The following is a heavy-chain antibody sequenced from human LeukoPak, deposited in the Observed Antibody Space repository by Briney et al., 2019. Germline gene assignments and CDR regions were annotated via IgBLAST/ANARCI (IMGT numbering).Heavy chain of an antibody. J-gene: IGHJ4*02. CDR1: GYTFTGYY. CDR2: INPNSGGT. CDR3: AREIGGGGPEMANDY. D-gene: IGHD5-24*01. Sequence: GASVKVSCKASGYTFTGYYMHWVRQAPGQGLEWMGWINPNSGGTNYAQKFQGRVTMTRDTYSSTAYMELSILRHGRASVCLCAREIGGGGPEMANDYWGQGTLVTVSS. V-gene: IGHV1-2*02.